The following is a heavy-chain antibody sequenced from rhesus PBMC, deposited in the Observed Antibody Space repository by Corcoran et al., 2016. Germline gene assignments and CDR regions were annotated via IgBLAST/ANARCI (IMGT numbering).Heavy chain of an antibody. CDR1: GFSLSTSGMG. D-gene: IGHD4-29*01. Sequence: QVTLKESGPALVKPTQTLPLTCTFSGFSLSTSGMGVGWIRQPPGTALEWLAKIYWDDDKYYSTSLKTRLTISKDTYKNQVILTMTNMDPVDTATYYCARGGTGTTVATTVAFDYWGQGVLVTVSS. J-gene: IGHJ4*01. CDR2: IYWDDDK. CDR3: ARGGTGTTVATTVAFDY. V-gene: IGHV2S1*01.